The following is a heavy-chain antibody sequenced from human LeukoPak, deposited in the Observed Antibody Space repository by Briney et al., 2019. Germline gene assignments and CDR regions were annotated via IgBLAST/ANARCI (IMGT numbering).Heavy chain of an antibody. D-gene: IGHD7-27*01. V-gene: IGHV3-48*02. CDR2: ISSNSGNT. CDR3: ARVAPWGFWFDP. Sequence: GGSLRLSCAASGFTFSNYNINWVRQAPGKGLEWVSYISSNSGNTYYADSVKGRFTISRDNAKNSLYLQMNSLRDEDTAVYYCARVAPWGFWFDPWGQGTLVTVSS. J-gene: IGHJ5*02. CDR1: GFTFSNYN.